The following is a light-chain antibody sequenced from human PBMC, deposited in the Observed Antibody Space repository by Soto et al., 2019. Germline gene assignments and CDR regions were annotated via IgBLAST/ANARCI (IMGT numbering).Light chain of an antibody. V-gene: IGKV3-15*01. CDR2: GAS. CDR3: QHYNSYSEA. Sequence: MTQSPATLSVSPGEIVTVSCRTSHSVNSHVAWYQQKPGQAPRLLLYGASTRATGIPARFSGSGFGTEFTLTISSLQPDDFATYYCQHYNSYSEAFGQGTKVDIK. J-gene: IGKJ1*01. CDR1: HSVNSH.